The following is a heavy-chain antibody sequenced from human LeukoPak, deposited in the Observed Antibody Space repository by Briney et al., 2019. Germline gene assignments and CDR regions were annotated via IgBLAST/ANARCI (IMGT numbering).Heavy chain of an antibody. CDR3: ASSVSSVVDWFDP. CDR2: INPNSGGT. J-gene: IGHJ5*02. CDR1: GYTFTGYY. Sequence: GASVKVSCKASGYTFTGYYMHWVRQAPGQGLEWMGWINPNSGGTNYAQKFQGRVTMTRDTSISTAYMELSSLRSEDTAVYYCASSVSSVVDWFDPWGQGTLVTVSS. D-gene: IGHD2-15*01. V-gene: IGHV1-2*02.